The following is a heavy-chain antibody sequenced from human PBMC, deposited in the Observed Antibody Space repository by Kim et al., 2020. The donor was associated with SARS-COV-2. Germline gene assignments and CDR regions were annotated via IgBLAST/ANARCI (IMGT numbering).Heavy chain of an antibody. CDR3: ARLAVAGTDYYYFDY. CDR1: GYTFTSYY. Sequence: ASVKVSCKASGYTFTSYYMHWVRQAPGQGLEWMGIINPSGGSTSYAQKFQGRVTMTRDTSTSTVYMELSSLRSEDTAVYYCARLAVAGTDYYYFDYWGQGTLVTVSS. CDR2: INPSGGST. V-gene: IGHV1-46*01. J-gene: IGHJ4*02. D-gene: IGHD6-19*01.